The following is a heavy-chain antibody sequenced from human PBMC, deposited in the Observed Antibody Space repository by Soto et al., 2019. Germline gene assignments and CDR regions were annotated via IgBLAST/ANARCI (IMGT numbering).Heavy chain of an antibody. CDR1: GFTFSSFG. D-gene: IGHD1-26*01. CDR2: ISYDGSNK. J-gene: IGHJ6*02. Sequence: GGSLRLSCAASGFTFSSFGMHWVRQAPGKGLEWVALISYDGSNKYYVDSVKGRFTISRDNSKNTLFLQMNRLRAGDTAVYYCAKDRLRGGFLTTATTNGMDVWGQGTTVTVSS. V-gene: IGHV3-30*18. CDR3: AKDRLRGGFLTTATTNGMDV.